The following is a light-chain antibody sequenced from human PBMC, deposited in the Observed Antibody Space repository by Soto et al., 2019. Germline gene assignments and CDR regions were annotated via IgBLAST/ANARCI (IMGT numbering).Light chain of an antibody. Sequence: AIQLTQSPSSLSASIGDRVTITCRASEGLKSDLAWYQQKPGKAPKLLIYGASILNTGVPSRFAGSGSGTHFTLTISSLQPEDFATYYCQQFNSFLLTFGGGTKVEIE. J-gene: IGKJ4*01. V-gene: IGKV1-13*02. CDR1: EGLKSD. CDR3: QQFNSFLLT. CDR2: GAS.